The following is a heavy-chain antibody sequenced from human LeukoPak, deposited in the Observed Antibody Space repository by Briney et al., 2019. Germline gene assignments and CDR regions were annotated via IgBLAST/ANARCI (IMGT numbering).Heavy chain of an antibody. CDR3: AREGGFHDYGDLRSGNY. Sequence: SETLSLTCTVSGGSISSSSYYWGWIRQPPGKGLEGIGSIYYSGSTYYNPSLKSRVTISVDTSKNQFSLKLSSVTAADTAVYYCAREGGFHDYGDLRSGNYWGQGTLVTVSS. V-gene: IGHV4-39*07. CDR1: GGSISSSSYY. J-gene: IGHJ4*02. CDR2: IYYSGST. D-gene: IGHD4-17*01.